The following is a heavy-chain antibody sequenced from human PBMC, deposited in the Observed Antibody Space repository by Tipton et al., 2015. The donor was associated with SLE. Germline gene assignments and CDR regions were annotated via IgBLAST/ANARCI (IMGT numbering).Heavy chain of an antibody. CDR2: IYYSVST. CDR3: ASQSPWAAAPYYGMDV. V-gene: IGHV4-39*07. J-gene: IGHJ6*02. Sequence: TLSLTCTVSGGSISSSSYYWGWIRQPPGKGLEGIGSIYYSVSTYYTPSLKSRVTISADTSKNQFSLKLGSVTAADTAVYYCASQSPWAAAPYYGMDVWGQGTTVTVSS. D-gene: IGHD6-13*01. CDR1: GGSISSSSYY.